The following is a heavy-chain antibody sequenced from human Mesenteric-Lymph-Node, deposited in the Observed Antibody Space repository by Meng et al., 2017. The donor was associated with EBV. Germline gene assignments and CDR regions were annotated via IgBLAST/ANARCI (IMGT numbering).Heavy chain of an antibody. D-gene: IGHD2-8*01. Sequence: VHLRVSGPGLVESSGTLSLPWAVSSGSISSGNWWSWVRQPPGKGLEWIGDIYHSGSTNYSQSLKSRVTMSMDTSNNQFSLRLTSVTAADTAVYYCGTMVARWGAENPNDYWGQGILVTVSS. J-gene: IGHJ4*02. CDR2: IYHSGST. CDR1: SGSISSGNW. V-gene: IGHV4-4*02. CDR3: GTMVARWGAENPNDY.